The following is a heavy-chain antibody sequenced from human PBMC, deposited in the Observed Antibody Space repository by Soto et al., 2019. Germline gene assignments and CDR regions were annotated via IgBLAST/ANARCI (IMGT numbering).Heavy chain of an antibody. Sequence: EASVKVSCKASGYTFTGYYMHWVRQAPGQGLEWMGWINPNSGGTNYAQKFQGRVTMTRDTSISTAYMELSRLRAEDTAVYYCASSDGWGWAFDIWGQGTMVTVSS. D-gene: IGHD3-16*01. CDR1: GYTFTGYY. CDR3: ASSDGWGWAFDI. J-gene: IGHJ3*02. CDR2: INPNSGGT. V-gene: IGHV1-2*02.